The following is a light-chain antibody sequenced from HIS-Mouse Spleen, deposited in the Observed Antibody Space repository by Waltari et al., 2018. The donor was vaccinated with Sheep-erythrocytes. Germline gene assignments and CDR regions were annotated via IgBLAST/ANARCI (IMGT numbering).Light chain of an antibody. CDR3: SSYAGSNNWV. Sequence: QSALTQPPSASGSPGQSVPISCTGTSSDVGGYNSVSWYQQPPGKAPKLMIYEVSKRPSGVPDRFSGSKSGNTASLTVSGLQAEDEADYYCSSYAGSNNWVFGGGTKLTVL. CDR1: SSDVGGYNS. V-gene: IGLV2-8*01. J-gene: IGLJ3*02. CDR2: EVS.